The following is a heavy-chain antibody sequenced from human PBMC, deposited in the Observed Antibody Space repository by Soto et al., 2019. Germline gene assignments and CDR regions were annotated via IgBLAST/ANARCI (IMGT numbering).Heavy chain of an antibody. CDR1: GFIFRDYL. J-gene: IGHJ4*02. CDR3: ARVATRLQSMEVLEY. Sequence: QVQLVESGGGVVQPGTSLRLSCKASGFIFRDYLIHWVRQAPGKGLEWLAVLSFDGTAEYYADSTRGRFTISRDIPKSTTYLVINNVRREDTAMYDCARVATRLQSMEVLEYWGQGTLVTVPS. CDR2: LSFDGTAE. D-gene: IGHD2-21*02. V-gene: IGHV3-30*03.